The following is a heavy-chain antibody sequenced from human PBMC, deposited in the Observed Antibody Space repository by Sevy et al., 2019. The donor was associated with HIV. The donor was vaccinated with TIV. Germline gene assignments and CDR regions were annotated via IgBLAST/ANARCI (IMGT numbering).Heavy chain of an antibody. CDR2: FDVQDGET. D-gene: IGHD2-15*01. Sequence: ASFKVSCKVSGYSLTKLSIHWVRQGPGKGLEWMGDFDVQDGETIYAKKFEGRLKMTVDTNTDTAYIKSSRLTSEDMAVYYWAAVGLRYCSGSSCYQGDWFDPWGQGSLVTVSS. J-gene: IGHJ5*02. CDR1: GYSLTKLS. CDR3: AAVGLRYCSGSSCYQGDWFDP. V-gene: IGHV1-24*01.